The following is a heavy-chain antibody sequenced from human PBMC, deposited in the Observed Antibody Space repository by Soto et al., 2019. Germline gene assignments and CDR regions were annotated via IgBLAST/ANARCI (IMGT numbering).Heavy chain of an antibody. D-gene: IGHD2-21*02. CDR2: ISASGVST. CDR1: GFTFSSDA. J-gene: IGHJ4*02. CDR3: ANSLSVMVVTAYYFDS. V-gene: IGHV3-23*01. Sequence: QLLESGGGLVQPGGSLRLSCAASGFTFSSDAMSWVRQAPGKGLEWISTISASGVSTYYADSVRGRFTVSRDNSKNTLNLQMDSLRAEDTAVYFCANSLSVMVVTAYYFDSWGQGTLVTVSS.